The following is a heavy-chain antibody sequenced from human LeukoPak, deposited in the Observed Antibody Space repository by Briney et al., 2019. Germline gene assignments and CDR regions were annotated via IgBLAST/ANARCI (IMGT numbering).Heavy chain of an antibody. D-gene: IGHD1-1*01. V-gene: IGHV3-21*01. CDR2: ISSSSSYI. Sequence: GGPLRLSCAASGFTFRSHSMNWLRQAPGKGLQWVSCISSSSSYIYYADSVKGRFTISRDNAKNSLYLQMNSLRAEDTAVHYCARDPVDNWNAVLDYWGQGTLVTVSS. CDR1: GFTFRSHS. J-gene: IGHJ4*02. CDR3: ARDPVDNWNAVLDY.